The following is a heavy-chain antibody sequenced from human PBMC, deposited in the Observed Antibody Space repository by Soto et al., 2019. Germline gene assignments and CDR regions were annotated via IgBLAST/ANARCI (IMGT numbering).Heavy chain of an antibody. CDR3: AHSATYCSSTSCYRVSLRFDP. J-gene: IGHJ5*02. D-gene: IGHD2-2*02. CDR1: GFSLSTRGVG. V-gene: IGHV2-5*02. Sequence: SGPTVVNPPETLTLSCAFSGFSLSTRGVGVGWIRQPPGKALEWLALIYWDDDKRYSPSLKSRLTITKDTSKNQVVLTMTNMDPVDTATYYCAHSATYCSSTSCYRVSLRFDPWGQGTLVTV. CDR2: IYWDDDK.